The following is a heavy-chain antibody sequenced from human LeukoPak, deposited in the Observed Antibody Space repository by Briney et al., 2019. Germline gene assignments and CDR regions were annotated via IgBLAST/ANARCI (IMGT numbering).Heavy chain of an antibody. J-gene: IGHJ5*02. CDR2: VHHTGRA. CDR3: AREPDA. Sequence: PSETLSLTCTVSGDSISGSNYHWGWIRQPPGKRLEWLGTVHHTGRAFYNPSLRGRTTVSVDTSKNEFSLKLTSVTAADTAVYYCAREPDAWGQGILVIVSS. CDR1: GDSISGSNYH. V-gene: IGHV4-39*07.